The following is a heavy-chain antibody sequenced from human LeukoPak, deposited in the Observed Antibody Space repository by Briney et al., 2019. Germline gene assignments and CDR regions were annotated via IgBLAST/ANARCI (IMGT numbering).Heavy chain of an antibody. V-gene: IGHV4-59*08. Sequence: SETLSLTRSVSGGSISSYYWSWIRQPPGKGLEWIGYIYYSGSTNYNPSLKSRVTISVDTSKNQFSLKLSSVTAADTAVYYCARPTALGGMDVWGQGTTVTVSS. J-gene: IGHJ6*02. CDR2: IYYSGST. D-gene: IGHD3-16*02. CDR3: ARPTALGGMDV. CDR1: GGSISSYY.